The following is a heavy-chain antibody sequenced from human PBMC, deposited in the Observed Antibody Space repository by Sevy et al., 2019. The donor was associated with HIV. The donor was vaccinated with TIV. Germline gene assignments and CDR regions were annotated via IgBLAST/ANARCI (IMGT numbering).Heavy chain of an antibody. Sequence: SETLSLTCTVSGASMSSKYWSWIRQTPGKGLEWIAYIYDTGRTNYNPSLKSRVTTSLDTSRNQFSLSLGSVTAADTAVYYCALINVVTQGWFDPWGQGTLVTVSS. CDR2: IYDTGRT. V-gene: IGHV4-59*01. J-gene: IGHJ5*02. CDR1: GASMSSKY. CDR3: ALINVVTQGWFDP. D-gene: IGHD2-15*01.